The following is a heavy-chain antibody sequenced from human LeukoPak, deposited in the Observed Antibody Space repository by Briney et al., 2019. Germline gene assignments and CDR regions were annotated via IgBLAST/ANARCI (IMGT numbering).Heavy chain of an antibody. J-gene: IGHJ4*02. CDR2: TYYRSKWSN. CDR3: ARDRGGGWYFGY. D-gene: IGHD6-19*01. Sequence: SLTLSLTCAISGYSVSNSRAAWNWIRQSPSRGLEWLGRTYYRSKWSNDYAVSVKSRITINPDTSKNQFSLQLSSVTPDDTAVYYCARDRGGGWYFGYWGQGTLDTVSS. V-gene: IGHV6-1*01. CDR1: GYSVSNSRAA.